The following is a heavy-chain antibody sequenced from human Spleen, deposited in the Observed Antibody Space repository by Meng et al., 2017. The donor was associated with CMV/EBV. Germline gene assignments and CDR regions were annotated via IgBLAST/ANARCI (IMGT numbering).Heavy chain of an antibody. D-gene: IGHD4-11*01. J-gene: IGHJ4*02. CDR1: GGSFSGYY. CDR3: ARRGNYNLRY. Sequence: LTCAVYGGSFSGYYWSWIRQPPGKGLEWIGEINHSGSTNYNPSLKSRVTISVDTSKNQFSLKLSSVTAADTAVYYCARRGNYNLRYWGQGTLVTVSS. V-gene: IGHV4-34*01. CDR2: INHSGST.